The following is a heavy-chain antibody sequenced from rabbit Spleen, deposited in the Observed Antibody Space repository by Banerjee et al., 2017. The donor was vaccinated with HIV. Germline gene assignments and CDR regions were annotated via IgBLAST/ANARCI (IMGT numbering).Heavy chain of an antibody. J-gene: IGHJ4*01. CDR2: IYGGSSGTT. V-gene: IGHV1S45*01. CDR1: AFDFSSGG. CDR3: ARATYTNSGYGRGYKL. Sequence: QEQLVESGGGLVQPGGSLKLSCKASAFDFSSGGVSWVRQAPGKGLEWIACIYGGSSGTTYYASWAKGRFTISRTSSTTVTLQMTSLTVADTATYFCARATYTNSGYGRGYKLWGPGTLVTVS. D-gene: IGHD1-1*01.